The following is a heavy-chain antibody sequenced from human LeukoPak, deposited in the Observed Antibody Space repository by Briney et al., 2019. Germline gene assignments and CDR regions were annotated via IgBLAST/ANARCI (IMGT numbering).Heavy chain of an antibody. CDR3: ARTYYDSSGYYPFDY. Sequence: GASVKVSCKASGGTFSSYAISWVRQAPGQGLEWMGRIIPILGIANYAQKFQGRVTITADKSTSTAYMELSSLRSEDTAVYYCARTYYDSSGYYPFDYWGQGTLVTVSS. CDR2: IIPILGIA. D-gene: IGHD3-22*01. V-gene: IGHV1-69*04. J-gene: IGHJ4*02. CDR1: GGTFSSYA.